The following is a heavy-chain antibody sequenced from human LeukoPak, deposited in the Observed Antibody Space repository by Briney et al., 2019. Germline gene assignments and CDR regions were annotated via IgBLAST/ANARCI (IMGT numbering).Heavy chain of an antibody. Sequence: GGSLRLSCAASGFTFSNYWMNWVRQAPGKGLEWVANIKQDGSEKYYVDSVKGRFTISRDIAKNSLYLQMNSLRAEDTAVYYCVRESRRYQLPGLNDYYYMDVWGKGTTVTISS. CDR3: VRESRRYQLPGLNDYYYMDV. D-gene: IGHD2-2*01. CDR2: IKQDGSEK. V-gene: IGHV3-7*01. CDR1: GFTFSNYW. J-gene: IGHJ6*03.